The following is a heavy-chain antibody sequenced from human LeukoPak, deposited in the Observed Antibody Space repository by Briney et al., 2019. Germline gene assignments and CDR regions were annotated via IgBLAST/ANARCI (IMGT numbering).Heavy chain of an antibody. CDR2: IYYSGST. V-gene: IGHV4-59*01. CDR1: GGSISSYY. J-gene: IGHJ3*02. Sequence: SETLSLTCTVSGGSISSYYWSWIRQPPGKGLEWIGYIYYSGSTNYNPSLKSRVTISVDTSKNQFSLKLSSVTAADTAVYYCARDRSGYGSHYDAFDIWGQGTMVTVSS. CDR3: ARDRSGYGSHYDAFDI. D-gene: IGHD5-12*01.